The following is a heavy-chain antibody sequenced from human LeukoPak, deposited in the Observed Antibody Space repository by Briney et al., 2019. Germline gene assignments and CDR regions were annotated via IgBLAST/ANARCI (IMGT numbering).Heavy chain of an antibody. V-gene: IGHV3-53*01. Sequence: PGGSLRLSCAVSGFTVSSNYMSWVRQAPGKGLEWVSVIYSGGSTYYADSVKGRFTISRDNSKNTLYLQMNSLRAEDTAVYYCAKGAGYDFWSGYYTSWGQGTLVTVSS. J-gene: IGHJ5*02. D-gene: IGHD3-3*01. CDR1: GFTVSSNY. CDR2: IYSGGST. CDR3: AKGAGYDFWSGYYTS.